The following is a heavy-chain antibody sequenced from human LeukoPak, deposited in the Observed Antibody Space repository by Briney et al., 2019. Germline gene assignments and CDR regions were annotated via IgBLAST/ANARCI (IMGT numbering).Heavy chain of an antibody. D-gene: IGHD6-19*01. CDR2: IYYSGNT. CDR1: GGSISSYY. CDR3: ARRASGWYEGWFDP. V-gene: IGHV4-59*01. J-gene: IGHJ5*02. Sequence: TSETLSLTCTVSGGSISSYYWNWIRQPPGKGLEWIGYIYYSGNTKYNPSLKSRVTISVDTSRNQFSLKLSSVTAADTAVYYCARRASGWYEGWFDPWGQGTLVTVSS.